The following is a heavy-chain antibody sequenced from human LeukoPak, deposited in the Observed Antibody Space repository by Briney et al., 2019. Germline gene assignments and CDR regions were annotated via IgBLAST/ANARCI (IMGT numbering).Heavy chain of an antibody. CDR2: INHSGST. CDR1: GGSFSGYY. D-gene: IGHD3-10*01. Sequence: SETLSLTCAVYGGSFSGYYWSWIRQPPGKGLEWIGEINHSGSTNYNPSLKSRVTISVDTSKNQFSLKLSSVTAADTAVYYCARGMGSGYYGSGSPGYWGQGTLVTVSS. V-gene: IGHV4-34*01. J-gene: IGHJ4*02. CDR3: ARGMGSGYYGSGSPGY.